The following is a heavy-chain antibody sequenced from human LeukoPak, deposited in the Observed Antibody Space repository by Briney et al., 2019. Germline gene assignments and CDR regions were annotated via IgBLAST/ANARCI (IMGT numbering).Heavy chain of an antibody. CDR1: GGSISSYY. Sequence: SETLSLTCTVSGGSISSYYWSWIRQPAGKGLEWIGRIYTSGSTNYNPSLKSRVTMSVDTSENQFSLKLSSVTAADTAVYYCARENGSSWYFPYYYYGMDVWGQGTTVTVSS. V-gene: IGHV4-4*07. D-gene: IGHD6-13*01. CDR3: ARENGSSWYFPYYYYGMDV. J-gene: IGHJ6*02. CDR2: IYTSGST.